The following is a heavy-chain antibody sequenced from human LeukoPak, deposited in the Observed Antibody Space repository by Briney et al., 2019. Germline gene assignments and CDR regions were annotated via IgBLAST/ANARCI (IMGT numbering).Heavy chain of an antibody. CDR3: VKGGDYGDPFDP. CDR1: GFTFSSYA. D-gene: IGHD4-17*01. CDR2: ISSNGGST. Sequence: GGSLRLSCSASGFTFSSYAMHWVRQAPGKGLEYVSAISSNGGSTYYADSVKGRFTISRDNSKNTLNLQMSSLRAEDTAVYYCVKGGDYGDPFDPWGQGTLVTVSS. V-gene: IGHV3-64D*06. J-gene: IGHJ5*02.